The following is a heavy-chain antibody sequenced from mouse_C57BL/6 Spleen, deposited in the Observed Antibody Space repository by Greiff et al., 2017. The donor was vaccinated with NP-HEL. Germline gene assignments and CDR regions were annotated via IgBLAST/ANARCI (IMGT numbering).Heavy chain of an antibody. CDR3: RISTINA. V-gene: IGHV14-3*02. D-gene: IGHD5-2*01. Sequence: EVQVVESGAELVKPAASLKLSCTASGYNIKDIYIHWVKRRPEKGLERIRRTDPANGNTKYDPKFQGKATITADTSTNTAYLQLSSLTSEDTAVYYCRISTINAWGQGTTLTVSS. CDR1: GYNIKDIY. CDR2: TDPANGNT. J-gene: IGHJ2*01.